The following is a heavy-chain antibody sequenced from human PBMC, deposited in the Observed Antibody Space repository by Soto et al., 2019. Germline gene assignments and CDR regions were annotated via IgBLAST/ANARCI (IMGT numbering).Heavy chain of an antibody. CDR1: GGSISSSSYY. CDR2: IYYSGST. D-gene: IGHD3-3*01. J-gene: IGHJ4*02. V-gene: IGHV4-39*01. Sequence: NPSETLSLTCTVSGGSISSSSYYWGWIRQPPGKGLEWIGSIYYSGSTYYNPSLKSRVTISVDTSKNQFSLKLSSVTAADTAVYYRATYYYFWSGYHQGAFDYWGQGTLVTVSS. CDR3: ATYYYFWSGYHQGAFDY.